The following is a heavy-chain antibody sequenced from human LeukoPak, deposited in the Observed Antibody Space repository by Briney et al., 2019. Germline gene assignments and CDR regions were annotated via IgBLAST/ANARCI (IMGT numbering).Heavy chain of an antibody. CDR3: ARLDAMITFGGVIARNTHDY. Sequence: GESLKISCKGSGYSFTSYWIGWVRQMPGKGLEWMGIIYPGDSDTRYSPSFQGQVTISADKSISTAYLQWSSLKASDTAMYYCARLDAMITFGGVIARNTHDYWGQGTLVTVSS. CDR2: IYPGDSDT. J-gene: IGHJ4*02. CDR1: GYSFTSYW. D-gene: IGHD3-16*02. V-gene: IGHV5-51*01.